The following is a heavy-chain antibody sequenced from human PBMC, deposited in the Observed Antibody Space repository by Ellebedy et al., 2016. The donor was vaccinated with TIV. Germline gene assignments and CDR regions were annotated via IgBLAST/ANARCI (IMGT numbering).Heavy chain of an antibody. Sequence: GESLKISCAASGFTVSNNYMRWVRQAPGKGLEWVSLIYSGGNTYYADSVRGRFTISRDKSKTTLHLQMNSLRAEDTAVYYCARGGTFGGYWGRGTLVTVSS. D-gene: IGHD2/OR15-2a*01. J-gene: IGHJ4*02. V-gene: IGHV3-66*01. CDR3: ARGGTFGGY. CDR1: GFTVSNNY. CDR2: IYSGGNT.